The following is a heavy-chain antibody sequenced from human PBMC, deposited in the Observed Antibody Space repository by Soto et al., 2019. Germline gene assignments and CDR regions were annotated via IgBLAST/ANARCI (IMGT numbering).Heavy chain of an antibody. CDR2: IYYSGST. CDR3: GRGLDYFDY. Sequence: SETLSLTCTVSGGSISSYYWSWIRQPPGKGLEWIGYIYYSGSTNYNPSLKSRVTISVDTSKNQFSLKLSSVTAADTAVYYCGRGLDYFDYWGQGTLVTVSS. CDR1: GGSISSYY. J-gene: IGHJ4*02. V-gene: IGHV4-59*01. D-gene: IGHD6-19*01.